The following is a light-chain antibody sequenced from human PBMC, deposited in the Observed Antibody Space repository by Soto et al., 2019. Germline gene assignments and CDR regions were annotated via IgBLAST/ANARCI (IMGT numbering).Light chain of an antibody. CDR3: QQCYSTPYT. V-gene: IGKV1-39*01. CDR1: QRVTTY. Sequence: QMTQSPSSLSASVGDRVTSTCRASQRVTTYLNWYQQKPGKAPKLLISTASTLQRGVPSRFSGSGSGTDFTLTISTLHPGDFATYFCQQCYSTPYTFGQGTKLEIK. J-gene: IGKJ2*01. CDR2: TAS.